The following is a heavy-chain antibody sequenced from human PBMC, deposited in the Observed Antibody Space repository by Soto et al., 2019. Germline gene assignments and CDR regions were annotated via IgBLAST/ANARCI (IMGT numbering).Heavy chain of an antibody. D-gene: IGHD1-26*01. V-gene: IGHV3-21*01. Sequence: SLRLSCAASGFTFSSYSMNWVRQAPGKGLEWVSSISSSSSYIYYADSVKGRFTISRDNAKNSLYLQMNSLRAEDTAVYYCARPREELAGVYYFDYWGQGTLVTVSS. CDR1: GFTFSSYS. CDR2: ISSSSSYI. J-gene: IGHJ4*02. CDR3: ARPREELAGVYYFDY.